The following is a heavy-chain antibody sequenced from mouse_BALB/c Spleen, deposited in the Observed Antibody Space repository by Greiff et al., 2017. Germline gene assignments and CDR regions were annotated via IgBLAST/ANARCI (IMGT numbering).Heavy chain of an antibody. CDR3: ARGDYDDY. V-gene: IGHV1-69*02. CDR1: GYTFTSYW. Sequence: VQLQQPGAELVKPGASVKLSCKASGYTFTSYWMHWVKQRPGQGLEWIGEIDPSDSYTNYNQKFKGKATLTVDKSSSTAYMQISSLTSEDSAVYYCARGDYDDYWGQGTTLTVSS. J-gene: IGHJ2*01. CDR2: IDPSDSYT. D-gene: IGHD2-4*01.